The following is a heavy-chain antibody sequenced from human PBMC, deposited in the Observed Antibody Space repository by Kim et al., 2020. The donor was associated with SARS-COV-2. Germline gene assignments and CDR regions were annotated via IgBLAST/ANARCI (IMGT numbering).Heavy chain of an antibody. CDR3: AHTGKYDYGDYVIDY. Sequence: SGPTLVNPTQTLTLTCTFSGFSLSTSGVGVGWIRRPPGKALEWLALIYWDDDKRYSPSLKSRLTITKDTSKNQVVLTMTNMDPVDTATYYCAHTGKYDYGDYVIDYWGQGTLVTVSS. V-gene: IGHV2-5*02. D-gene: IGHD4-17*01. CDR1: GFSLSTSGVG. J-gene: IGHJ4*02. CDR2: IYWDDDK.